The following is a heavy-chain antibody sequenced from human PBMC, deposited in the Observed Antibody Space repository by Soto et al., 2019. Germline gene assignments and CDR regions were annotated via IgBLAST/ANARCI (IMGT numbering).Heavy chain of an antibody. CDR1: GGTFSSYA. CDR3: ARDFDYGGSFDY. Sequence: QVXLVQSXAEXKKPGSSVKVSCKASGGTFSSYAISWVRQAPGQGLEWMGGIIPIFGTANYAQKFQGRVTITADESTSTAYMELSSLRSEDTAVYYCARDFDYGGSFDYWGQGTLVTVSS. CDR2: IIPIFGTA. V-gene: IGHV1-69*12. J-gene: IGHJ4*02. D-gene: IGHD4-17*01.